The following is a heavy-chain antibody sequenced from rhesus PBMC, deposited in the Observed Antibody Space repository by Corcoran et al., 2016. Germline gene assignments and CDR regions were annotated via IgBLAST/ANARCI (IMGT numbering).Heavy chain of an antibody. D-gene: IGHD4-4*01. CDR2: IDGNSAST. V-gene: IGHV4-73*01. J-gene: IGHJ4*01. CDR1: GGSISGYY. Sequence: QVKLQQWGEGLVKPSETLSLTCAVYGGSISGYYWSGIRQPPGKGLEWIGNIDGNSASTNYNPSLKNRVTISKDTSKNQFSLKLSSVTAADTAVYYCARDPYGSDYWGQGVLVTVSS. CDR3: ARDPYGSDY.